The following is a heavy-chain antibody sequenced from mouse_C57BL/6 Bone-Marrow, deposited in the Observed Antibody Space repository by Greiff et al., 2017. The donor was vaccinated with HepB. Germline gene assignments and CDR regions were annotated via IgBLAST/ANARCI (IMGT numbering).Heavy chain of an antibody. CDR3: ARDPDYGNYWYFDV. CDR1: GFTFSDYY. CDR2: INYDGSST. D-gene: IGHD2-1*01. Sequence: EVKLMESEGGLVQPGRSMKLSCTASGFTFSDYYMAWVRQVPEKGLEWVANINYDGSSTYYLDSLKSRFIISRDNAKNILYLQMSSLKSEDTATYYCARDPDYGNYWYFDVWGTGTTVTVSS. J-gene: IGHJ1*03. V-gene: IGHV5-16*01.